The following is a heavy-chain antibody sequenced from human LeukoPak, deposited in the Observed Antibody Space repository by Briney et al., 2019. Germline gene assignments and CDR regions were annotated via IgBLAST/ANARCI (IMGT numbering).Heavy chain of an antibody. CDR3: AKEGGYSYGLYGMDV. D-gene: IGHD5-18*01. V-gene: IGHV3-64D*06. CDR2: ISSNGGST. J-gene: IGHJ6*02. CDR1: GFTFSIYA. Sequence: PGGSLRLSCSASGFTFSIYAMHWVRQAPGKGLEYVSAISSNGGSTYYADSVKGRFTISRDNSKNTLSLQMSSLRAEDTAVYYCAKEGGYSYGLYGMDVWGQGTTVTVSS.